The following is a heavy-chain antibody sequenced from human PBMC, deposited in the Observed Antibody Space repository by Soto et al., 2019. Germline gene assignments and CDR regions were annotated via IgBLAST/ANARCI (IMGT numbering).Heavy chain of an antibody. CDR2: IYYSGST. CDR1: GGSISSYY. CDR3: ARDPSGAGIFDY. Sequence: SETLSLTCTVSGGSISSYYWSWIRQPPGKGLEWIGYIYYSGSTNYNPSLKSRVTISVDTSKNQFSLKLSSVTAADTAVYYCARDPSGAGIFDYWGQGTLVTVAS. V-gene: IGHV4-59*01. D-gene: IGHD6-19*01. J-gene: IGHJ4*02.